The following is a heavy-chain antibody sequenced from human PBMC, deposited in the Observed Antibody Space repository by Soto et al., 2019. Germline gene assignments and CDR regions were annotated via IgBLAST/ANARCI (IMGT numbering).Heavy chain of an antibody. V-gene: IGHV3-30*18. D-gene: IGHD3-22*01. CDR3: AKDGYYYDSSGYCSDYFDY. CDR1: GFTFSSYG. CDR2: ISYDGSNK. Sequence: QVQLVESGGGVVQPGRSLRLSCAASGFTFSSYGMHWVRQAPGKGLEWVAVISYDGSNKYYADAVKGRFTISRDKSRNTLYLQMNSLRAEDTAVYYCAKDGYYYDSSGYCSDYFDYWGQGTLVTVSS. J-gene: IGHJ4*02.